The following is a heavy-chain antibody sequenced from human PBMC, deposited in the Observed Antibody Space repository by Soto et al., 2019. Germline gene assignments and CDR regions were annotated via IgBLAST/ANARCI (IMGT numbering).Heavy chain of an antibody. CDR3: AKQDSGSYYGVFYYYYGMDV. J-gene: IGHJ6*02. Sequence: PGGSLRLSCAASGFPFSSYGMHWVRQAQCKGLEGVAVISYDGSNKYYADSVKGRFTISRDNSKNTLYLQMNSLRAEDTAVYYCAKQDSGSYYGVFYYYYGMDVWGQGTTVTVSS. CDR2: ISYDGSNK. CDR1: GFPFSSYG. V-gene: IGHV3-30*18. D-gene: IGHD1-26*01.